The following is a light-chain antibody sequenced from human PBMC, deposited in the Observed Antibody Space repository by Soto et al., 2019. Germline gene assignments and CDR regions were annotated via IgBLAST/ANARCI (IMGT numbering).Light chain of an antibody. J-gene: IGKJ3*01. V-gene: IGKV1-33*01. CDR2: DAA. CDR1: QDISNY. CDR3: QHYHNLPFT. Sequence: DIQMTQSPSSLSTSVGDRVTITCQASQDISNYLSWYQQKPGKAPKLLIYDAANLQTGVPSRFSGGGSGTHFALTISSLQPEDIATYYCQHYHNLPFTFGPGTNVDGK.